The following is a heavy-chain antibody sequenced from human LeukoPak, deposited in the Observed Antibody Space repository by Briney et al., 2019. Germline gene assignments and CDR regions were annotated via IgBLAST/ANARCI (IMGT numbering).Heavy chain of an antibody. CDR2: INHSGST. CDR1: GGSFSGYY. CDR3: ARGGAEIVAVIAAPPIGNYFDS. V-gene: IGHV4-34*01. Sequence: SETLSLTCAVYGGSFSGYYWRWIRQPPGKGPEWIGEINHSGSTNFAPSLKSRVTMSVDTSKNQFSLKLSSVIAADTALYYCARGGAEIVAVIAAPPIGNYFDSWGQGTPVTVSS. D-gene: IGHD2-15*01. J-gene: IGHJ4*02.